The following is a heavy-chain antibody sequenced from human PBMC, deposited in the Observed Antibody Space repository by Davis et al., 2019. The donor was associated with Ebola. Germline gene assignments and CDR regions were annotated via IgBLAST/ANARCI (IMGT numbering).Heavy chain of an antibody. CDR1: GFTFSSYW. V-gene: IGHV3-7*03. D-gene: IGHD3-10*01. CDR3: ARSGLWFRELLRLHDY. CDR2: IKQDGSEK. J-gene: IGHJ4*02. Sequence: PGGSLRLSCAASGFTFSSYWMSWVRQAPGKGLEWVANIKQDGSEKYYVDSVKGRFTISRDNAKNSLYLQMNSLRAEDTAVYYCARSGLWFRELLRLHDYWGQGTLVTVSS.